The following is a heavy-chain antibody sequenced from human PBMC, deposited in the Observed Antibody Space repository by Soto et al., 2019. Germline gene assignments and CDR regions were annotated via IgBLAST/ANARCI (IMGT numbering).Heavy chain of an antibody. J-gene: IGHJ6*02. CDR3: ARDSGPYNWNGKTSSGPYGMDV. Sequence: QVQLVQSGAEVKKPGSSVKVSCKASGGTFSSYAISWVRQAPGQGLEWMGGIIPIFGTANYAQKFQGRVTTTADKSTSTAYMELSSLRSEDTAVYYCARDSGPYNWNGKTSSGPYGMDVWGQGTTVTVSS. CDR1: GGTFSSYA. V-gene: IGHV1-69*06. D-gene: IGHD1-20*01. CDR2: IIPIFGTA.